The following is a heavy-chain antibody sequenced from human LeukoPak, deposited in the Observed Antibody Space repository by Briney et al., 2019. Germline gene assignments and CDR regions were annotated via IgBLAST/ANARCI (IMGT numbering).Heavy chain of an antibody. CDR3: ARVPRAYCGGDCYPYYFDY. J-gene: IGHJ4*02. CDR2: ISGSGGST. CDR1: GFTFSSYA. V-gene: IGHV3-23*01. D-gene: IGHD2-21*02. Sequence: GGSLRLSCAASGFTFSSYAMSWVRQAPGKGLEWVSAISGSGGSTYYADSVKGRFTISRDNSKNTLYLQMNSLRAEDTAVYYCARVPRAYCGGDCYPYYFDYWGQGTLVTVSS.